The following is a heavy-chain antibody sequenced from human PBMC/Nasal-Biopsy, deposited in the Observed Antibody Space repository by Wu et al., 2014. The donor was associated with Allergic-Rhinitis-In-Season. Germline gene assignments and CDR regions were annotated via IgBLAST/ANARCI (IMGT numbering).Heavy chain of an antibody. CDR2: MNEDGSVT. CDR1: GFAFSRYW. J-gene: IGHJ5*02. V-gene: IGHV3-74*01. D-gene: IGHD6-13*01. Sequence: LSCADSGFAFSRYWMHWVRLVPGKGLVWVSRMNEDGSVTNYADSVRADSPSPEITPRNPSICKMDNLRPEDTAFYYCAKDESPYSNGWFYGPGSWGQGILVTVS. CDR3: AKDESPYSNGWFYGPGS.